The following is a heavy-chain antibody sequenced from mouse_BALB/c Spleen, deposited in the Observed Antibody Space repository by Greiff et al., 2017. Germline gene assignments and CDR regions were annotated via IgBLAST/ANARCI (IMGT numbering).Heavy chain of an antibody. CDR2: ISSGGSYT. Sequence: EVQLVESGGGLVKPGGSLKLSCAASGFTFSSYTMSWVRQTPEKRLEWVATISSGGSYTYYPDSVKGRFTISRDNAKNTLYLQMSSLKSEDTAMYYCTRDEGRMITTAYFDYWGQGTTLTVSS. D-gene: IGHD2-4*01. V-gene: IGHV5-6-4*01. CDR3: TRDEGRMITTAYFDY. J-gene: IGHJ2*01. CDR1: GFTFSSYT.